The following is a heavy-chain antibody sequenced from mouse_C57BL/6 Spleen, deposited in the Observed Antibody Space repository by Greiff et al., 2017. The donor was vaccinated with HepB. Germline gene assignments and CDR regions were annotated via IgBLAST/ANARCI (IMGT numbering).Heavy chain of an antibody. CDR1: GYAFSSSW. CDR3: AGGGLLRRNYAMDY. Sequence: VQLQESGPELVKPGASVKISCKASGYAFSSSWMNWVKQRPGKGLEWIGRIYPGDGDTNYNGKFKGKATLTADKSSSTAYMQLSSLTSEDSAVYFCAGGGLLRRNYAMDYWGQGTSVTVSS. D-gene: IGHD2-3*01. CDR2: IYPGDGDT. J-gene: IGHJ4*01. V-gene: IGHV1-82*01.